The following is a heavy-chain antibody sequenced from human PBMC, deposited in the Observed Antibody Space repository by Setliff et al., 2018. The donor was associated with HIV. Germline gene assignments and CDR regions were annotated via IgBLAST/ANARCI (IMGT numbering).Heavy chain of an antibody. D-gene: IGHD6-19*01. CDR1: GYRFNTYG. J-gene: IGHJ5*02. CDR2: ISPYNGDT. V-gene: IGHV1-18*01. Sequence: ASVKVSCKASGYRFNTYGISWVRQAPGQGLEWMGWISPYNGDTRFAQSLQGRVTLTTDTSTNTAYMEMRTLRSDDTAVYYCVKEVKQWLVMPVNWFDPWGQGTLVTVSS. CDR3: VKEVKQWLVMPVNWFDP.